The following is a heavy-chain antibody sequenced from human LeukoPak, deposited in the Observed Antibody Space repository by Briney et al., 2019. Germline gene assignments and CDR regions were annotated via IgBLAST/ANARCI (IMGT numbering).Heavy chain of an antibody. CDR1: GDSFSSNSAA. CDR2: TYYRSKWYK. CDR3: ARDLRSSIKRYWFDP. V-gene: IGHV6-1*01. Sequence: SQTLSLTCAISGDSFSSNSAAWNWLRPSPSRGLEWLGSTYYRSKWYKDYAVSVKSRITINPNKSKNQFSLQLNSVTPEDTAVYYCARDLRSSIKRYWFDPWGQGTLVTVSS. D-gene: IGHD2-2*01. J-gene: IGHJ5*02.